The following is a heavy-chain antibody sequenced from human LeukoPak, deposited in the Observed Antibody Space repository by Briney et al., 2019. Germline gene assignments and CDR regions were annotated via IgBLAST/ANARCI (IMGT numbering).Heavy chain of an antibody. CDR1: GYTFTGYY. CDR3: ARDAILTGYYSYYHYMDV. D-gene: IGHD3-9*01. V-gene: IGHV1-2*02. Sequence: ASVKVSCKASGYTFTGYYMHWVRQAPGQGLEWMGWINPNSGGTNYAQKFQGRVTMTRDTSISTAYMELSRLRSDDTAVYYCARDAILTGYYSYYHYMDVWGKGTTVTVSS. CDR2: INPNSGGT. J-gene: IGHJ6*03.